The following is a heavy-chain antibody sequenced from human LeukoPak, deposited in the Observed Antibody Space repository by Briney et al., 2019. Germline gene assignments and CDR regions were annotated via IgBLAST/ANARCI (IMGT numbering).Heavy chain of an antibody. CDR2: IYPGDSDT. D-gene: IGHD6-13*01. V-gene: IGHV5-51*01. CDR1: GYSFTSYW. Sequence: GESLKISCKGSGYSFTSYWIGWVRQMPGKGLEWMGIIYPGDSDTRYSPSFQGQVTISADKSIRTAYLQCSSLKASDAAMYYCAGYRAAAGYYYCYGMDVWGQGTTVTVSS. J-gene: IGHJ6*02. CDR3: AGYRAAAGYYYCYGMDV.